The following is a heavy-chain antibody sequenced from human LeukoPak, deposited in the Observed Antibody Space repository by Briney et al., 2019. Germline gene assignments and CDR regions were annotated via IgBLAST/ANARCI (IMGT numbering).Heavy chain of an antibody. CDR2: ILPIFRMT. J-gene: IGHJ4*02. V-gene: IGHV1-69*01. CDR3: AICSSTWSGDRPDS. D-gene: IGHD2-2*01. CDR1: GGTFRNYP. Sequence: SVKVSCKASGGTFRNYPISWVRQAPGQGLEWMGGILPIFRMTNYTEKFQGRVTITADESTTTAYLELNSLRSEDTAVHYCAICSSTWSGDRPDSWGQGSLVTVSS.